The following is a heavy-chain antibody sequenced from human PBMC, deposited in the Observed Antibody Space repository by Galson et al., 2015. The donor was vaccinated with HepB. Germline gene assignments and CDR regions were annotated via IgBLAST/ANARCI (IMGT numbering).Heavy chain of an antibody. V-gene: IGHV1-2*02. J-gene: IGHJ4*02. CDR2: INPNSGGT. CDR1: GYTFTGYY. D-gene: IGHD1-20*01. Sequence: VKVSCKASGYTFTGYYMHWVRQAPGQGLEWMGWINPNSGGTNYAQKFQGRVTMTRDTSISTAYMELSRLRSDDTAVYYCASDNWNDWAPLDYWGQGTLVTVSS. CDR3: ASDNWNDWAPLDY.